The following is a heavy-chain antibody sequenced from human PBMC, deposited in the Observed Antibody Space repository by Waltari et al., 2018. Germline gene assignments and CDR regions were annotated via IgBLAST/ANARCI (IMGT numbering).Heavy chain of an antibody. CDR2: INPNSGGT. V-gene: IGHV1-2*06. D-gene: IGHD1-26*01. J-gene: IGHJ4*02. Sequence: QVQLVQSGAEVKKPGASVKVSCKASGYTFTGYYMHWVRQAPGQALEWMGRINPNSGGTNYAQNVQGRVTMTRDTSISTAYMELSRLRSDDTAVYYCAGGWELLQWGQGTLVTVSS. CDR1: GYTFTGYY. CDR3: AGGWELLQ.